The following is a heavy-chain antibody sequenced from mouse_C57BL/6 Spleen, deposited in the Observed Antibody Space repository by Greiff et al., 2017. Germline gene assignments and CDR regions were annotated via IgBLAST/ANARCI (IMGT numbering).Heavy chain of an antibody. V-gene: IGHV1-42*01. Sequence: VHVKQSGPELVKPGASVKISCKASGYSFTGYYMNWVKQSPEKSLEWIGEINPSTGGTTYNQKFKAKATLTVDKSSSTAYMQLKSLTSEDSAVYYCARHPVVDWYFDVWGTGTTVTVSS. J-gene: IGHJ1*03. CDR2: INPSTGGT. CDR3: ARHPVVDWYFDV. CDR1: GYSFTGYY. D-gene: IGHD1-1*01.